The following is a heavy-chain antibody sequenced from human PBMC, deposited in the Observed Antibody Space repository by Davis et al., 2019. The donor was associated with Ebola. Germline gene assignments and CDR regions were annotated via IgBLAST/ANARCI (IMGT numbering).Heavy chain of an antibody. J-gene: IGHJ4*02. D-gene: IGHD3-3*01. V-gene: IGHV3-74*01. CDR2: INSDGSST. CDR1: GFTLSSYW. Sequence: GESLKIPCAAPGFTLSSYWMHRVRQAPGKGPVWVSRINSDGSSTSYADSVKGRFTISSDNAKNTLYVEMNSLRDEDTAVYYCARWSILGQWGQGTLVTVSS. CDR3: ARWSILGQ.